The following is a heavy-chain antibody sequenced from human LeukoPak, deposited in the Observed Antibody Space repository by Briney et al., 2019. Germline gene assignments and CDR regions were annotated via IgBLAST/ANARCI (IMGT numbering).Heavy chain of an antibody. V-gene: IGHV3-53*01. J-gene: IGHJ6*03. CDR3: ARSLRVRGVPDYMDV. D-gene: IGHD3-10*01. CDR2: IYKNAIT. CDR1: GFTVSSNY. Sequence: GGSLRLSCAASGFTVSSNYMTWVRQAPGKGLEWVSVIYKNAITYYADTVKGRFTISRDDSKNTLYLQMNSLRADDTAVYYCARSLRVRGVPDYMDVWGKGTTVTISS.